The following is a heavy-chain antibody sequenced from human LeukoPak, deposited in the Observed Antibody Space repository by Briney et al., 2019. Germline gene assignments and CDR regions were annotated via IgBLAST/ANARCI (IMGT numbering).Heavy chain of an antibody. CDR1: GYTFTSYG. Sequence: ASVTPSCKASGYTFTSYGISWVRLTPGQGLEWMGWISIYDGKTLYAQKFQGRVTMTTDTSTSTAYMELRSLRSDDTAVYYCARGVRENRSWYTVHFDYWGQGNLVSVSS. CDR3: ARGVRENRSWYTVHFDY. D-gene: IGHD2-2*02. CDR2: ISIYDGKT. J-gene: IGHJ4*02. V-gene: IGHV1-18*01.